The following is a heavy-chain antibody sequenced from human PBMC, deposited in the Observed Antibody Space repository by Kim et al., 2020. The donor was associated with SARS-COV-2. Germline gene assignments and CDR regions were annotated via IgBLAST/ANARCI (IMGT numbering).Heavy chain of an antibody. V-gene: IGHV1-18*04. CDR3: ARTLHWGSSTSCSDY. J-gene: IGHJ4*02. D-gene: IGHD2-2*01. Sequence: ASVKVSCKASGYTFTSYGISWVRQAPGQGLEWMGWISAYNGNTNYAQKLQGRVTMTTDTSTSTAYMELRSLRSDDTAVYYCARTLHWGSSTSCSDYWGQGTLVTVSS. CDR2: ISAYNGNT. CDR1: GYTFTSYG.